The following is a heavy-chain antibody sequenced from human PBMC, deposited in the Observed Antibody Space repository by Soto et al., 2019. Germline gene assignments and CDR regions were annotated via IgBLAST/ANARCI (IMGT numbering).Heavy chain of an antibody. CDR2: IYYSGST. J-gene: IGHJ3*02. Sequence: QVQLQESGPGLVKPSQTLSLTCTVSGGSISSGGYYWSWIRQHPGKGLEWIGYIYYSGSTYYNPSLKSRVTISVDTSKNQFSLKLSSVTAADTAVYYCARARVDTAMVKIERGGLAFDIWGQGTMVTVSS. CDR3: ARARVDTAMVKIERGGLAFDI. V-gene: IGHV4-31*03. CDR1: GGSISSGGYY. D-gene: IGHD5-18*01.